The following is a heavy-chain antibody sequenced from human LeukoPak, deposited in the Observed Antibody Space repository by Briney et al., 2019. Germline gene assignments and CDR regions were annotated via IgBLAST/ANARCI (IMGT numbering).Heavy chain of an antibody. CDR2: INPNSGGT. CDR1: GYTFTGHY. D-gene: IGHD2-2*01. Sequence: GASVKVSCKASGYTFTGHYMHWVRQAPGQGPEWMGWINPNSGGTNYAQKFQGRVTMTRDTSISTAYMELSRLRSDDTAVYYCAILGYRSSTSCLRGGFDIWGQGTMVTVSS. CDR3: AILGYRSSTSCLRGGFDI. V-gene: IGHV1-2*02. J-gene: IGHJ3*02.